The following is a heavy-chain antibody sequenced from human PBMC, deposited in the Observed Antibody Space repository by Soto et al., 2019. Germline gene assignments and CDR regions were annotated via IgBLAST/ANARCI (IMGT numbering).Heavy chain of an antibody. CDR2: IYSSGST. V-gene: IGHV4-59*01. CDR1: GGSISSYY. D-gene: IGHD3-10*01. CDR3: ARDRGRREASYGRDV. J-gene: IGHJ6*02. Sequence: SETLSLTCTVSGGSISSYYWSCIRQPPGKGLEWIGYIYSSGSTNYNPSLKSRVTISVDTSKNQFSLKLSSVTAADTAVYYCARDRGRREASYGRDVGGQGTTVTVSS.